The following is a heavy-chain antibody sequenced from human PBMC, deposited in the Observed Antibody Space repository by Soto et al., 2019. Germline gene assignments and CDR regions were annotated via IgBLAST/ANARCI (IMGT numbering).Heavy chain of an antibody. J-gene: IGHJ4*02. CDR1: GYTFTSYA. CDR3: ARSIVVVTALDY. V-gene: IGHV1-3*01. Sequence: SVKVSCKASGYTFTSYAMHWVRQAPGQRLEWMGWINAGNGNTKYSQKFQGRVTITRDTSASTAYMELSSLGSEDTAVYYCARSIVVVTALDYWGQGTLVTVSS. CDR2: INAGNGNT. D-gene: IGHD2-21*02.